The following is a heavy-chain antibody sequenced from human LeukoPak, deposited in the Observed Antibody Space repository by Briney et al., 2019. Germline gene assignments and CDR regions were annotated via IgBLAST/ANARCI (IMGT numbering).Heavy chain of an antibody. CDR2: ISSAGTT. CDR3: ARGVAGRPLDY. V-gene: IGHV3-66*01. J-gene: IGHJ4*02. D-gene: IGHD6-19*01. CDR1: GFTFDTYS. Sequence: PGGSLRLSCAASGFTFDTYSMNWVRQAPGKGLEWVSIISSAGTTYYADSVKGRFTISRDNSKNTVYLQVNSLRDEDTAVYYCARGVAGRPLDYWGQGTLVTVSS.